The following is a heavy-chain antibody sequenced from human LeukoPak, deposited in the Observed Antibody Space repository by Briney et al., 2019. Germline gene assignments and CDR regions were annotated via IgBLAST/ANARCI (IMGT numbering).Heavy chain of an antibody. V-gene: IGHV3-30-3*01. CDR2: ISYDGSNK. J-gene: IGHJ4*02. CDR1: GFTFSSYA. Sequence: PGRSLRLSCGASGFTFSSYAMHWVRQAPGKGLEWVAVISYDGSNKYYADSVKGRFTISRDNSKNTLYLQMNSLRAEDMAVYYSIAVAGTFIWGQGTLVTVSS. D-gene: IGHD6-19*01. CDR3: IAVAGTFI.